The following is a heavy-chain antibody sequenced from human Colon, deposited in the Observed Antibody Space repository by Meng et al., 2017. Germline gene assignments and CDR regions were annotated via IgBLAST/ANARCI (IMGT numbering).Heavy chain of an antibody. CDR1: GDSISSDSHY. J-gene: IGHJ4*02. Sequence: QVQLQESGPGLVKPSQTLSLTCTVSGDSISSDSHYWSWIRQPPGKGLEWIGFIRSTGATFYNPSLKSRVMMSVDTSRNQFSLKLNSMTAADTAVYYCARGELLWDYWGQGTLVTVSS. D-gene: IGHD3-10*01. V-gene: IGHV4-30-4*01. CDR3: ARGELLWDY. CDR2: IRSTGAT.